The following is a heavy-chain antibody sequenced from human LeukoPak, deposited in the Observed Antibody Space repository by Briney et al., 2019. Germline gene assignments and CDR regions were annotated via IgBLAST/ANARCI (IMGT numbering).Heavy chain of an antibody. CDR1: GFTFSSYA. D-gene: IGHD1-26*01. CDR2: VSGSGAHT. Sequence: GGSLRLSCAASGFTFSSYAMTWVRQAPGKGLQWVSAVSGSGAHTYYADSVKGRFTISRDNSRDTLYLQMNSLRAEDTAIYYCAKEYTGTFSPFPSYFDNWGQGTLVTVSS. J-gene: IGHJ4*02. V-gene: IGHV3-23*01. CDR3: AKEYTGTFSPFPSYFDN.